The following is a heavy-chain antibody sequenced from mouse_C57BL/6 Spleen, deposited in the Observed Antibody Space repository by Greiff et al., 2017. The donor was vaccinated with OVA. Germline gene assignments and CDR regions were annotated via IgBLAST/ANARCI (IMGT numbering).Heavy chain of an antibody. J-gene: IGHJ4*01. Sequence: EVKLVESGGGLVKPGGSLKLSCAASGFTFSSYAMSWVRQTPAKRLEWVATISDGGSYTYYPDNVKGRFTISRDNAKNNLYLQMSHLKSEDTAMYYCARDRTYYSIYAMDYWGQGTSVTVSS. CDR2: ISDGGSYT. CDR3: ARDRTYYSIYAMDY. V-gene: IGHV5-4*01. D-gene: IGHD2-5*01. CDR1: GFTFSSYA.